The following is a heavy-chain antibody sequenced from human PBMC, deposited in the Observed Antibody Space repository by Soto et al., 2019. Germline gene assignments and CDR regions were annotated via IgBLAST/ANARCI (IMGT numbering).Heavy chain of an antibody. CDR3: AKTYYYDRSGYGAYYFAY. J-gene: IGHJ4*01. CDR1: GFTFSSYG. V-gene: IGHV3-30*18. Sequence: QVQLVESGGGVVQPGRSLRLSCAASGFTFSSYGMHWVRQAPGKGLEWVAVISYDGSNKYYADSVKGRFTISRDNSQNPLYLQMNCLGAEDRAVYYRAKTYYYDRSGYGAYYFAYWGRVTPVTVCS. D-gene: IGHD3-22*01. CDR2: ISYDGSNK.